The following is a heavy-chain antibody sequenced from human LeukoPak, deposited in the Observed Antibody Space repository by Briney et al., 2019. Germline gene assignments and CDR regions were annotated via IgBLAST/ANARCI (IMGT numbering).Heavy chain of an antibody. CDR2: IYYSGST. CDR1: GVSISSTTYY. Sequence: SETLSLTCTVSGVSISSTTYYWGWVRQPPGKGLEWIGNIYYSGSTYYNPSLKSRVTMSVDTSKNQFSLKLSSVTAADTAVYYCAGDYYDCSGPDYWGQGTLVTVSS. V-gene: IGHV4-39*07. D-gene: IGHD3-22*01. J-gene: IGHJ4*02. CDR3: AGDYYDCSGPDY.